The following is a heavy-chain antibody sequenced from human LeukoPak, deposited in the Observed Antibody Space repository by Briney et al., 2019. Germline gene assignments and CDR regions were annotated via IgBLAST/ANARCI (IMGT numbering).Heavy chain of an antibody. CDR2: ISYDGSIK. V-gene: IGHV3-30-3*01. D-gene: IGHD3-16*01. CDR1: GFTLRNYA. J-gene: IGHJ4*02. Sequence: GGSLRLSCVASGFTLRNYAMTWVRQAPGKGLEWVADISYDGSIKYYADSVKGRFTISRDISKNTLYLQMDSLRTEDTAVYYCAREGLGGYFDYWGQGTLVTVSS. CDR3: AREGLGGYFDY.